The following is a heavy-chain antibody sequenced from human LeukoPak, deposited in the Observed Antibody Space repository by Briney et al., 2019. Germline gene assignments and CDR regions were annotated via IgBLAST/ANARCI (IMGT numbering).Heavy chain of an antibody. CDR1: GFTFDNYA. J-gene: IGHJ4*02. D-gene: IGHD3-16*02. V-gene: IGHV3-30-3*01. Sequence: HPGRSLRLSGEASGFTFDNYAMHWVRQAPGRRLEWVAVISFDGNQEYYPDSVKGRFTNSRDNSKNTHYLQMNGLKTEDTAVYYCARERSIVARTDYWGQGALVTVSS. CDR3: ARERSIVARTDY. CDR2: ISFDGNQE.